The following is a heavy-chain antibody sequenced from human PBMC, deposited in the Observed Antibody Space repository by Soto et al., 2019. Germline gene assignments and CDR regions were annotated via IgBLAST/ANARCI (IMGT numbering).Heavy chain of an antibody. CDR3: ASNSYGYTFYAY. Sequence: QVQLQESGPGLVKPSQTLSLTCTVSGGSISSGDYYWSWIRQPPGKGLEWIGYIYYSGSTYNSPSLESPVTISADTSKDPFALKLSSVTAADTAVYYCASNSYGYTFYAYWGQGTLVTVSS. CDR1: GGSISSGDYY. CDR2: IYYSGST. V-gene: IGHV4-30-4*01. J-gene: IGHJ4*02. D-gene: IGHD5-18*01.